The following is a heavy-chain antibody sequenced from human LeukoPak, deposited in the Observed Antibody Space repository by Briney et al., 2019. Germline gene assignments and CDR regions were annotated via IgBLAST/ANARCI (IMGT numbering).Heavy chain of an antibody. CDR1: GGTFSSYA. D-gene: IGHD6-19*01. Sequence: GASVKVSCKASGGTFSSYAISCVRQAPGQGLEWMGGIIPIFGAANYAQKFQGRVTMTTDTTISTAYMELSRLRSDDTAVDYCAREKRVAESRGGFDPWGQGTLVTVSS. J-gene: IGHJ5*02. CDR3: AREKRVAESRGGFDP. CDR2: IIPIFGAA. V-gene: IGHV1-69*05.